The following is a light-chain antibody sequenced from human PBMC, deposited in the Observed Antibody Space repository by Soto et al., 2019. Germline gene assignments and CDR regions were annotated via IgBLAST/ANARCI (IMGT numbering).Light chain of an antibody. CDR2: AAS. Sequence: DIQMTQSPSSLSASVGDRVAITCRASQSIASYLNWYQQKPGNAPELMIYAASSLQSGVPSRFSGSGSETDFTLTIRSLQPEDFATYYCQQTYTVPITFGQWTRLDMK. CDR1: QSIASY. V-gene: IGKV1-39*01. CDR3: QQTYTVPIT. J-gene: IGKJ5*01.